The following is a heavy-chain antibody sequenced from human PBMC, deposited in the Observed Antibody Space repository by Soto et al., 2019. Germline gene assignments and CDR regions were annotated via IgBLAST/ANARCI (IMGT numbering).Heavy chain of an antibody. D-gene: IGHD5-12*01. Sequence: GGSLRLSCAASGFTFSSYSMNCVRQAPGKGLEWVSSISSSSSYIYYADSVKGRFTISRDNAKNSLYLQMNSLRAEDTAVYYCAREGDGYNHYGMDVWGQGTTVTVSS. CDR3: AREGDGYNHYGMDV. CDR1: GFTFSSYS. CDR2: ISSSSSYI. V-gene: IGHV3-21*01. J-gene: IGHJ6*02.